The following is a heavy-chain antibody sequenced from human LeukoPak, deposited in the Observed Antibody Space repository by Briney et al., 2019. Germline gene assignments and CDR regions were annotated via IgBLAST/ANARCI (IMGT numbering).Heavy chain of an antibody. CDR1: GGSISTYY. D-gene: IGHD5-12*01. CDR3: ARGGGYASPIGY. V-gene: IGHV4-59*01. Sequence: SETLSLTCTLSGGSISTYYWSWIRQPPGKGLEWIGYIYHSGSTNYNPSLKSRVTISVDASKNQFSLKLSSVTAADTAVYYCARGGGYASPIGYWGQGALVTVSS. CDR2: IYHSGST. J-gene: IGHJ4*02.